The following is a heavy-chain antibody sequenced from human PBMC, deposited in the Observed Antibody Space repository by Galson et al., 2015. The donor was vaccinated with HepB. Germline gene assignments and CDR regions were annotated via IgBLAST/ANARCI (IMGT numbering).Heavy chain of an antibody. Sequence: ETLSLTCPVSGGSISSYYWSWIRQPPGKGLEWIGYIYYSGSTNYNPSLKSRVTISVDTSKNQFSLKLSSVTAADTAVYCCARLGAVAGTDYYFDYWGQGTLVTVSS. V-gene: IGHV4-59*08. J-gene: IGHJ4*02. CDR2: IYYSGST. CDR1: GGSISSYY. D-gene: IGHD6-19*01. CDR3: ARLGAVAGTDYYFDY.